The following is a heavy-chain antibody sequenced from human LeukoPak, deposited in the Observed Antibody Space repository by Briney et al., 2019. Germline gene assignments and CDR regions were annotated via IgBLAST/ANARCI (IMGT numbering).Heavy chain of an antibody. V-gene: IGHV4-4*02. CDR1: GGSISTTNW. D-gene: IGHD2/OR15-2a*01. CDR3: AREGGFYRPLDY. Sequence: SETLYLTCDVSGGSISTTNWWTWVRQPPGGGLEWIGEVHLNGRTHYSPSLESRVTMSVDMSENHVSLQLTSVTAADTAVYYCAREGGFYRPLDYSGPGTLVIVSS. CDR2: VHLNGRT. J-gene: IGHJ4*02.